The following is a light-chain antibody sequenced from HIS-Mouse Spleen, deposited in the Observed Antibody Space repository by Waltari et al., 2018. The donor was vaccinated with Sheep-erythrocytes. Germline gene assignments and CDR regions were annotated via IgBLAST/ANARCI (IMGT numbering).Light chain of an antibody. J-gene: IGLJ3*02. CDR3: SSYAGSNNWV. V-gene: IGLV2-8*01. CDR1: SSDVGGYNY. CDR2: EVS. Sequence: QSALTPPPSASGSPGQSVTIPCPGTSSDVGGYNYVSWYQQHPGKAPKLMIYEVSKRPSGVPDRFSGSKSGNTASLTVSGLQAEDEADYYCSSYAGSNNWVFGGGTKLTVL.